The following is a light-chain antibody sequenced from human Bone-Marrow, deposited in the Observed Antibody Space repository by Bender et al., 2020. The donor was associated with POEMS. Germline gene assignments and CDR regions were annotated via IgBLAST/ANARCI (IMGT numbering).Light chain of an antibody. CDR3: YAYVSRVIL. CDR2: EVN. CDR1: SSNLGNYNL. J-gene: IGLJ1*01. Sequence: QSALTQPASVSGSPGQSITISCTGTSSNLGNYNLVSWYQQHPDKAPKLIIFEVNKRPSGLSSRCSGSESGNTASLTISGLQAEDEADYYCYAYVSRVILFGTGTKVTVL. V-gene: IGLV2-23*02.